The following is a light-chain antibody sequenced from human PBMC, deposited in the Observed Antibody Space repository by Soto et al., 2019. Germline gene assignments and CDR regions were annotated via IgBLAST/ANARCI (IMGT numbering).Light chain of an antibody. CDR1: RSISNW. CDR2: DAS. J-gene: IGKJ2*01. Sequence: DIQMTQSPSTLSASVGDRVTITCRASRSISNWLAWYQQRPGIAPKLLIFDASILQSGVPSRFSGSGSGTEFTLSISRLQTDDFATYYCQQYNSYSYTFGQGTKVDIK. V-gene: IGKV1-5*01. CDR3: QQYNSYSYT.